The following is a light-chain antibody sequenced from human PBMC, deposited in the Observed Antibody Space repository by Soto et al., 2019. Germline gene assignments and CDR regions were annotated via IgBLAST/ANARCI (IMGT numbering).Light chain of an antibody. J-gene: IGKJ2*01. V-gene: IGKV1-33*01. Sequence: DILMTQSPSSLSPSVGDRVTSTCQASQDISKYLNWYQQKPGKAPKLLIYHSSNLETGVPSRFSGSGSGTHFTFTISSLQPEDIATYFCQQYDSFPRTFGQGTKVDIK. CDR3: QQYDSFPRT. CDR1: QDISKY. CDR2: HSS.